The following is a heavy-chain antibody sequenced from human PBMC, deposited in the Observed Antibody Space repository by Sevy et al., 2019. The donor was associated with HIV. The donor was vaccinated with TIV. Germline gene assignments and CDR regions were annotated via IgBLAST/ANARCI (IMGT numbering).Heavy chain of an antibody. CDR3: ALERLSSDVAEYFQN. Sequence: GGSLRLSCAASGFTFNRYSMHWVRQAPGKGLEWVATISFDATNKHYPDSVKGRFTISRDNFQNSLFLQMDSLRPEDTAVYYCALERLSSDVAEYFQNWGHGTLVIVSS. V-gene: IGHV3-30-3*01. D-gene: IGHD1-1*01. CDR1: GFTFNRYS. CDR2: ISFDATNK. J-gene: IGHJ1*01.